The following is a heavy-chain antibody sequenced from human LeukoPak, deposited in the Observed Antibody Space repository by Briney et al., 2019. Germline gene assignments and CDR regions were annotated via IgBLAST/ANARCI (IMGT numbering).Heavy chain of an antibody. V-gene: IGHV3-74*01. CDR1: GFTFSSYW. J-gene: IGHJ3*02. CDR3: ARATPTRSPNEAFDI. D-gene: IGHD2-15*01. Sequence: GGSLRLSCAASGFTFSSYWMHWVRQAPGKGLVWVSRINSDGSSTSYADSVKGRFTISRDNAKNTLYLQMNSLRAEDTAVYYCARATPTRSPNEAFDIWGQGTMVTVSS. CDR2: INSDGSST.